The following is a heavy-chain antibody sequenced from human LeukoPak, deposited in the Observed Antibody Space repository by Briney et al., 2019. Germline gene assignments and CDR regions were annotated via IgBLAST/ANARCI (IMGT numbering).Heavy chain of an antibody. V-gene: IGHV3-21*06. CDR2: ITTSSSYI. CDR1: GFSFSTYN. D-gene: IGHD1-26*01. CDR3: ARDPYSGSYGDYYYYYMDV. Sequence: GESLRLSCAASGFSFSTYNMNWVRQAPGKGLEWVSSITTSSSYIYYADSVKGRFTISRDNAKSSLYLQMNSLRDEDTAVYYCARDPYSGSYGDYYYYYMDVWGKGTTVTISS. J-gene: IGHJ6*03.